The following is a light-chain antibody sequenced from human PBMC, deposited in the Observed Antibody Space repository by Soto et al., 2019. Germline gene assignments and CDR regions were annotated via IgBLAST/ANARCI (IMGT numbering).Light chain of an antibody. CDR1: QSINNW. V-gene: IGKV1-5*03. CDR3: QQYDSSPLT. Sequence: DIQMIQSPSTLSASVGDRVTITCRASQSINNWLAWYQQKPGKAPKLLIYKASSLGSGVPSRFSGSGSGTEFTLTISSLQPDDFATYYCQQYDSSPLTFSGGTKVEIK. CDR2: KAS. J-gene: IGKJ4*01.